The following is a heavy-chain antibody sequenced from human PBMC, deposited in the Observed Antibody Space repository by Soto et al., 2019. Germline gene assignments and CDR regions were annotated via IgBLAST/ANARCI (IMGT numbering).Heavy chain of an antibody. CDR1: GYSFTSYW. CDR2: IYPGDSDT. J-gene: IGHJ4*02. Sequence: GESLKISCKGSGYSFTSYWIGWVRQMPGKGLEWMGIIYPGDSDTRYSPSFQGQVTISADKSISTAYLQWSSLKASDTAMYYCARVGYSYGFLYYFDYWGQGTLVTVSS. D-gene: IGHD5-18*01. V-gene: IGHV5-51*01. CDR3: ARVGYSYGFLYYFDY.